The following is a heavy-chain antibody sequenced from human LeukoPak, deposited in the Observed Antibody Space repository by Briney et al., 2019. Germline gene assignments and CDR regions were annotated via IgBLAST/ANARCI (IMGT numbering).Heavy chain of an antibody. CDR3: ARGVHVRKYDSNHNCFDP. D-gene: IGHD3-22*01. CDR2: INPSGGST. J-gene: IGHJ5*02. CDR1: GYTFTSYY. Sequence: GASVKVSCKSSGYTFTSYYMYWVRQAPGQGLEWVALINPSGGSTNYAQKFQGRVTMTRDMSTSTVYMEVNSLRSEDTAVYYCARGVHVRKYDSNHNCFDPWGQGTLVTVSS. V-gene: IGHV1-46*01.